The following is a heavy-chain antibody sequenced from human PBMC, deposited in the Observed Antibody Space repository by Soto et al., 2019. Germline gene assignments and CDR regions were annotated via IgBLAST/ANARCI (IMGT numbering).Heavy chain of an antibody. CDR1: GGTFSSNT. J-gene: IGHJ6*02. Sequence: QVQLVQSGAEVKKPGSSVKVSCKASGGTFSSNTISWVRQAPGQGLEWMGRIIPILGIANYAQKFQGRVTITADKSTSTAYMELSSLRSEDTAVYYCADLVVADTGMDVWGQGTTVTVSS. V-gene: IGHV1-69*02. D-gene: IGHD2-15*01. CDR3: ADLVVADTGMDV. CDR2: IIPILGIA.